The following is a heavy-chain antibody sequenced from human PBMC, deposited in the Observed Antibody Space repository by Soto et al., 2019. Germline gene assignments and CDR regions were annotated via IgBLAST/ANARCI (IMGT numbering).Heavy chain of an antibody. CDR3: AKDSRWELRRGAFDI. D-gene: IGHD1-26*01. V-gene: IGHV3-23*01. Sequence: VGSLRLSCAASGFTFSSYAMSWVRQAPGKGLEWVSAISGSGGSTYYADSVKGRFTISRDNSKNTLYLQMNSLRAEDTAVYYCAKDSRWELRRGAFDIWGQGTMVTVSS. CDR1: GFTFSSYA. J-gene: IGHJ3*02. CDR2: ISGSGGST.